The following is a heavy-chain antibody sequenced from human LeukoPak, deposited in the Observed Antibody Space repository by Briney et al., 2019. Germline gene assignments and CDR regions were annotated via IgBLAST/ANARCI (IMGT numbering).Heavy chain of an antibody. Sequence: GGSLRLSCAASGFTFSSYGMHWVRQAPGKGLEWVAVIWYDGSNKYYADSVKGRFTISRDNSKNTLYLQMNSLRAEDTAVYYCAKPHSIDFWSGYHDYWGQGTLVTVSS. CDR2: IWYDGSNK. CDR3: AKPHSIDFWSGYHDY. CDR1: GFTFSSYG. V-gene: IGHV3-30*02. J-gene: IGHJ4*02. D-gene: IGHD3-3*01.